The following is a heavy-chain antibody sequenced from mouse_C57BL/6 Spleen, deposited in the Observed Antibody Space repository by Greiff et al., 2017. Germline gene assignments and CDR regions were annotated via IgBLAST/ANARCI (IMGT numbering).Heavy chain of an antibody. Sequence: QVQLQQPGAELVKPGASVKLSCKASGYTFTSYWMHWVKQRPGQGLEWIGMIHPNSGSTNYNEKFKSKATLTVDKSSSTAYMQLSSLTSEDSAVYYCARRTTVVDDWYFDVWGTGTTVTVSS. V-gene: IGHV1-64*01. CDR3: ARRTTVVDDWYFDV. CDR1: GYTFTSYW. CDR2: IHPNSGST. D-gene: IGHD1-1*01. J-gene: IGHJ1*03.